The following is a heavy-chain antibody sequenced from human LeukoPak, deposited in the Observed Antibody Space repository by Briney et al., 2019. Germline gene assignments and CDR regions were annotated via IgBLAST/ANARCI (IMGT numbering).Heavy chain of an antibody. CDR3: AKDIDSELRYFDWLSDAFDI. J-gene: IGHJ3*02. CDR2: ISGSGGST. D-gene: IGHD3-9*01. CDR1: GFTFSSYA. V-gene: IGHV3-23*01. Sequence: TGGSLRLSCAASGFTFSSYAMSWVRQAPGKGLEWVSAISGSGGSTYYADSVKGRFTISRDNSKNTLYLQMNSLRAEDTAVYYCAKDIDSELRYFDWLSDAFDIWGQGTMVTVSS.